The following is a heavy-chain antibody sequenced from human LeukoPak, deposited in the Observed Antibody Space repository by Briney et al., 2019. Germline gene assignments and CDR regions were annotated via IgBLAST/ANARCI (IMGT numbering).Heavy chain of an antibody. Sequence: PSETLSLTCTVSGGSLSSSSYYWGWLRQPPGTGLEWIGSIYYSGSTYYNPSLKSRVTISVDTSKNHFSLKLSSVTAADTAVYYCARQPGVWGQGTTVTVSS. CDR1: GGSLSSSSYY. J-gene: IGHJ6*02. CDR3: ARQPGV. V-gene: IGHV4-39*01. CDR2: IYYSGST.